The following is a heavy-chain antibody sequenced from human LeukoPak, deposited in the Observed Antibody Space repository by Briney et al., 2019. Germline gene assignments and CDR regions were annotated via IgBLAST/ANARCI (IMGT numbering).Heavy chain of an antibody. CDR3: VRGQGAFGGYEWANWFDP. CDR1: GGSIRSSSYY. Sequence: SETLSLTCSVSGGSIRSSSYYGAWIRQPPGKGLEWIATGHYSGSTFYNPSLKSRLTLSIDTSKNLFSLQVTSVTAADTAMYYCVRGQGAFGGYEWANWFDPWGQGTLVTVSS. J-gene: IGHJ5*02. D-gene: IGHD5-12*01. CDR2: GHYSGST. V-gene: IGHV4-39*02.